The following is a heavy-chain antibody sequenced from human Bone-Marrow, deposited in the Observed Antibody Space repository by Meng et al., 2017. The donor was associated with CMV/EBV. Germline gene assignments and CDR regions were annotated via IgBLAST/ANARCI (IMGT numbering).Heavy chain of an antibody. CDR2: IKQDGSEK. CDR3: ASEYCSSTSCYGLDY. J-gene: IGHJ4*02. V-gene: IGHV3-7*01. D-gene: IGHD2-2*01. CDR1: GFTFSSYW. Sequence: GESLKISCAASGFTFSSYWMSWVRQAPGKGLEWVANIKQDGSEKYYVDSVKGRFTISRDNAKNSLYLQMNSLRAEDTAVYYCASEYCSSTSCYGLDYWGQGTLVTVPS.